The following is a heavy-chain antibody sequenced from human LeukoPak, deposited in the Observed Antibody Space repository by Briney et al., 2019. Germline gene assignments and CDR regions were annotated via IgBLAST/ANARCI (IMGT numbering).Heavy chain of an antibody. D-gene: IGHD6-13*01. J-gene: IGHJ4*02. V-gene: IGHV3-73*01. CDR1: GFTFSGSA. CDR2: IRSKANSYAT. Sequence: SGGSLRLSCAASGFTFSGSAMHWVRQASGKGLEWVGRIRSKANSYATAYAASVKGRFTISRDDSKNTAYLQMNSLKTEDTAVYYCTRIGYSSSWFDYWGQGTLVTVSS. CDR3: TRIGYSSSWFDY.